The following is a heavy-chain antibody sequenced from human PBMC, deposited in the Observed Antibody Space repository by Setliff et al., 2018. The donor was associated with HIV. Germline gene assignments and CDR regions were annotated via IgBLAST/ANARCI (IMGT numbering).Heavy chain of an antibody. CDR2: LYYGGST. Sequence: PSETLSLTCTVSGDSISTSNSYWGWVRQPPGKGLEWIGRLYYGGSTYYNPSLKSRVTISVDTSKNHFSLKLSSVTAADTAVYYCARHQVIPTVIGAFDIWGQGTVVTVSS. D-gene: IGHD3-16*02. V-gene: IGHV4-39*01. J-gene: IGHJ3*02. CDR1: GDSISTSNSY. CDR3: ARHQVIPTVIGAFDI.